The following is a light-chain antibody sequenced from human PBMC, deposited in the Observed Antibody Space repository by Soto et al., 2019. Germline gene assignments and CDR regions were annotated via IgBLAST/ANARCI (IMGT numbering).Light chain of an antibody. Sequence: QSVLTQPPSVSGAQGQRVTISCTGSSSNIGAGYDVHWYQQLPGTAPKLLMYGNNNRPSGVPDRFSGSKSGTSASLAITGLQAEDEADYYCQSYDSSLSGSVFGGGTKLTVL. J-gene: IGLJ2*01. CDR2: GNN. CDR1: SSNIGAGYD. V-gene: IGLV1-40*01. CDR3: QSYDSSLSGSV.